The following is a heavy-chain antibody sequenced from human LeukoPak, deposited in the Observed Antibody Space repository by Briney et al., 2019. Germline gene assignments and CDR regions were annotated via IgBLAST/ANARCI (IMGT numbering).Heavy chain of an antibody. CDR2: MYSSGSA. V-gene: IGHV4-59*01. CDR1: SGSISSYY. J-gene: IGHJ5*02. D-gene: IGHD3-10*01. Sequence: SETLSLTCTVSSGSISSYYWSWIRQPPGKGLEWIGYMYSSGSANYNPSLKSRVTMSVDTSKDQFSLKLSSVTAAGTAVYYCARGRTYGSGSYSANWFDPWGQGTLVTVSS. CDR3: ARGRTYGSGSYSANWFDP.